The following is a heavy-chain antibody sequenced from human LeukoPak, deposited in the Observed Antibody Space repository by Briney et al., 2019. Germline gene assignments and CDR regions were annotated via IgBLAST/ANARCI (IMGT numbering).Heavy chain of an antibody. J-gene: IGHJ4*02. CDR1: GFTFSSYS. CDR2: ISSSSSYI. Sequence: GGSLRLSCAASGFTFSSYSMNWVRQAPGKGLEWVSSISSSSSYIYYADSVKGRFTISRDNSKNTLYLQMNSLRAEDTAVYYCARVGTSIAARPPDYWGQGTLVTVSS. CDR3: ARVGTSIAARPPDY. V-gene: IGHV3-21*01. D-gene: IGHD6-6*01.